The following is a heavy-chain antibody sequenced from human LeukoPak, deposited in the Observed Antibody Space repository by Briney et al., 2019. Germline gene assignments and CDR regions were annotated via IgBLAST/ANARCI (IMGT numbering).Heavy chain of an antibody. CDR1: GFTFSNYW. D-gene: IGHD3-22*01. V-gene: IGHV3-7*03. CDR2: IKQDGSEK. Sequence: GGSLRLSCAASGFTFSNYWMTWVRQAPGEGLEWVANIKQDGSEKFYVGSVRGRFTISRDNAKNSLYLQMNSLRAEDTAVYYCAREGSDYSDSSGYQDYWGQGTLVTVSS. J-gene: IGHJ4*02. CDR3: AREGSDYSDSSGYQDY.